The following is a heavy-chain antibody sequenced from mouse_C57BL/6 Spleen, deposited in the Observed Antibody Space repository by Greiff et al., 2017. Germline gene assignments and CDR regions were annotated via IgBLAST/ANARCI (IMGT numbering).Heavy chain of an antibody. CDR2: IYPGDGDT. CDR1: GYAFSSSW. Sequence: QVQLQQSGPELVKPGASVKISCKASGYAFSSSWMNWVKQRPGKGLEWIGRIYPGDGDTNYNGKFKGKATLTADKTSSTAYMQLSSLTSEDSAVYFCASLTVTRQGFDYWGQGTTLTVSS. CDR3: ASLTVTRQGFDY. D-gene: IGHD4-1*01. V-gene: IGHV1-82*01. J-gene: IGHJ2*01.